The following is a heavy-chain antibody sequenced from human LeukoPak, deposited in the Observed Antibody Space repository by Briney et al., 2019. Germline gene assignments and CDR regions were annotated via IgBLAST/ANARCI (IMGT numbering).Heavy chain of an antibody. D-gene: IGHD3-3*01. V-gene: IGHV3-33*01. CDR3: AREYLEWLARGDYYYYYMDV. Sequence: PGGSLRLSCAASGFTFSSYGMHWVRQAPGKGLEWVAVIWYDGSNKYYADSVKGRFTISRDNSKNTLYLQMNSLRAEDTAVYYCAREYLEWLARGDYYYYYMDVWGKGTTVTVSS. CDR1: GFTFSSYG. J-gene: IGHJ6*03. CDR2: IWYDGSNK.